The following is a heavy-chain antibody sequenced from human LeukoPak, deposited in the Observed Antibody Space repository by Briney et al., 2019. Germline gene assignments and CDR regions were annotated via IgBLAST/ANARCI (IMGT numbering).Heavy chain of an antibody. CDR2: IYYSGST. J-gene: IGHJ4*02. CDR1: GGSISSSSYY. D-gene: IGHD2-8*02. V-gene: IGHV4-39*07. Sequence: SETLSLTCTVSGGSISSSSYYWRWIRQPPGKGLEWIGSIYYSGSTYYNPSLKSRVTISVDTSKNQFSLKLSSVTAADTAVYYCARDLTGGYSDYWGQGTLVTVSS. CDR3: ARDLTGGYSDY.